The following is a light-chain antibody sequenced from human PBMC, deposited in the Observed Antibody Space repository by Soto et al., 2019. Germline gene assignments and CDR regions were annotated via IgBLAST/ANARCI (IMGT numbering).Light chain of an antibody. CDR1: QSVSSN. V-gene: IGKV3-15*01. CDR3: QQYNNRPPT. Sequence: EIVMTQSPATLSVSPGERATLSCRASQSVSSNLAWYQQKHGQAPRLLIYGASTRATDIPARFSGGGSGTEFTLTISSLQSEDFAVYYCQQYNNRPPTFGPGTKLEIK. CDR2: GAS. J-gene: IGKJ2*01.